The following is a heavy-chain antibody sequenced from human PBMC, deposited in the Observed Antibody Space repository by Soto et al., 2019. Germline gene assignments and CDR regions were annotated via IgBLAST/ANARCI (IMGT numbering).Heavy chain of an antibody. CDR2: IYFSGST. J-gene: IGHJ4*02. D-gene: IGHD3-16*01. CDR3: ARGWGGFDY. CDR1: GASINSGGYY. V-gene: IGHV4-31*03. Sequence: SETLSLTCTVSGASINSGGYYWSWIRQLPGKGLEWIGYIYFSGSTYYNPSLESRVTISLDTSQNQFSLKLSSVIVADTAVYYCARGWGGFDYWGQGTLVTVSS.